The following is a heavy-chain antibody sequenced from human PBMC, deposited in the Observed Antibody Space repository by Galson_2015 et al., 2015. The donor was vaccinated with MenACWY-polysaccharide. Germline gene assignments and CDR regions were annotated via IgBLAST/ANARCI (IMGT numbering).Heavy chain of an antibody. CDR1: GYTFDTYY. CDR2: INPSGGGT. V-gene: IGHV1-46*02. CDR3: ARDKPPTTDVDYYSGLDV. J-gene: IGHJ6*02. Sequence: SVKVSCKAPGYTFDTYYAHWVRQAPGQGLEWMGIINPSGGGTSYAERFQGRVAMTSDTSTSTFYMELSSLTSEDTAVYYCARDKPPTTDVDYYSGLDVWGQGTTVIVSS. D-gene: IGHD5-12*01.